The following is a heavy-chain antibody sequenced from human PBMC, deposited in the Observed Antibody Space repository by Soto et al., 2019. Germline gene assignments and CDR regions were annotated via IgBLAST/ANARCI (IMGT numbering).Heavy chain of an antibody. J-gene: IGHJ5*02. CDR3: VRDSPIGSTYSGYDGIDP. V-gene: IGHV1-69*04. CDR2: IIPLLDIA. CDR1: GGTFSNDI. Sequence: EASVKVSCKASGGTFSNDIITWVRQAPGQGLEWMGRIIPLLDIANYAQKFQGRVTITADKSTSTAYMELNSLRSEDTAVYYCVRDSPIGSTYSGYDGIDPWGQGTRVTVSS. D-gene: IGHD5-12*01.